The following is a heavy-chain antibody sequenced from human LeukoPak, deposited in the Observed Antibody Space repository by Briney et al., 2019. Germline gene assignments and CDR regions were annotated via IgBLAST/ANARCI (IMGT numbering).Heavy chain of an antibody. V-gene: IGHV3-30*18. Sequence: GRPLRLSCAASGFTFSSYGMHWVRQAPGKGLEWVAVISYDGSNKYYADSVKGRFTISRDNSKNTLYLQMNSLRAEDTAVYYCAKEIRFLEGYYYYGMDVWGQGTTVTVSS. J-gene: IGHJ6*02. CDR3: AKEIRFLEGYYYYGMDV. D-gene: IGHD3-3*01. CDR2: ISYDGSNK. CDR1: GFTFSSYG.